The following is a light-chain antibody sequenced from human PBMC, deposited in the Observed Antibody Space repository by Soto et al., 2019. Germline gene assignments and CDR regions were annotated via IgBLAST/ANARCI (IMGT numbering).Light chain of an antibody. CDR2: GAS. V-gene: IGKV3-15*01. Sequence: VMTQSPATLSVSPGERATLSCRASQSVRGNLAWYQQRPGQSPRLLIYGASSRATGIPARFSGSGSGTEFTLTISSLQSEDFAVYYCQQYNNWPETFGQGTKVAIK. J-gene: IGKJ1*01. CDR1: QSVRGN. CDR3: QQYNNWPET.